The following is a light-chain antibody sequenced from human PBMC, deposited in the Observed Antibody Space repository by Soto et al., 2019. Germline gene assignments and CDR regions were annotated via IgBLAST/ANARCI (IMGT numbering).Light chain of an antibody. CDR3: CSCAGSSTFVR. CDR2: EGT. Sequence: QSALAQPASVSGSPGQSITISCTGTSSDVGPYNLVSWYQERPGTAPKLIIYEGTKRPSGISNRFSGSKSGNTASLTISGLQSEDEADYYCCSCAGSSTFVRFGGGTKLTV. J-gene: IGLJ2*01. CDR1: SSDVGPYNL. V-gene: IGLV2-23*03.